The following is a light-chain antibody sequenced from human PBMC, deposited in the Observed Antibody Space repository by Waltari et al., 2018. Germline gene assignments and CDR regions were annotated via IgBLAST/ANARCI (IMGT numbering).Light chain of an antibody. Sequence: SSELTQDPAVSVALGQTVRIHCQGDSLRSSYASWYQQKPGQAPVLVIYGKNNRPSGIPDRFSGSSSGNTASLTITGAQAEDEADYYCNSRDSSGNHWVFGGGTKLTVL. CDR2: GKN. J-gene: IGLJ3*02. CDR1: SLRSSY. CDR3: NSRDSSGNHWV. V-gene: IGLV3-19*01.